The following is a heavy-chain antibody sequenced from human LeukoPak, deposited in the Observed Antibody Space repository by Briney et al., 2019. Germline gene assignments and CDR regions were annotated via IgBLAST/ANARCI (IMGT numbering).Heavy chain of an antibody. CDR2: IYSGGSI. Sequence: GGSLRLSCAASGFTVSSNYMSWVRQAPGKGLEWVSVIYSGGSIYYADSVKGRFTISRDNSKNTLYLQMNSLRAEDTAVYYCAREDTYYYDSSGYFDYWGQGTLVTVSS. CDR3: AREDTYYYDSSGYFDY. CDR1: GFTVSSNY. V-gene: IGHV3-53*05. J-gene: IGHJ4*02. D-gene: IGHD3-22*01.